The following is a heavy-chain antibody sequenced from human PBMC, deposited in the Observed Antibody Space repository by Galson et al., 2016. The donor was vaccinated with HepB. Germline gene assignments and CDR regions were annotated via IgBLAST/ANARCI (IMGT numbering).Heavy chain of an antibody. CDR2: ISASSGTI. Sequence: SLRLSCAASGFRFSDYNMNWVRQAPGRGLEWVAYISASSGTIYYADSVKGRSTISSDNANNSLSLQMNSLRAEDTAFYYCARPYTYYFGSGSYFDFLHYGMDVWGQGTTVTASS. V-gene: IGHV3-48*01. CDR3: ARPYTYYFGSGSYFDFLHYGMDV. D-gene: IGHD3-10*01. J-gene: IGHJ6*02. CDR1: GFRFSDYN.